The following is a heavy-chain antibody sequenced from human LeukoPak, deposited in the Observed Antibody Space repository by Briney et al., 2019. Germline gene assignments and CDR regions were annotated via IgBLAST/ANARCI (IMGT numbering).Heavy chain of an antibody. Sequence: PGGSLRLSCAASGFTFSSNWMHWVRQAPGKGLVWVSRINEDGSTTNYADSVKGRSTIFRDNAKNTLYLQMNSLRAEDTAIYYCAKRKSGSYGYHYYGMDVWGQGTTVTVSS. CDR1: GFTFSSNW. CDR3: AKRKSGSYGYHYYGMDV. J-gene: IGHJ6*02. D-gene: IGHD1-26*01. V-gene: IGHV3-74*01. CDR2: INEDGSTT.